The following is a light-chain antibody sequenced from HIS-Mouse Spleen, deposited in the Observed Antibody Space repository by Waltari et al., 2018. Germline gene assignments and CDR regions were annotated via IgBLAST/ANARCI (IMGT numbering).Light chain of an antibody. Sequence: SYELTQPPSVSVSPGQTARITCSGDALPNTYAYWYQQKSGQAPGLVIYEDSKRPSGIPERFSGSSSGTMATLTISGAQVEDEADYYCYSTDSSGNHRVFGGGTKLTVL. V-gene: IGLV3-10*01. CDR3: YSTDSSGNHRV. CDR1: ALPNTY. CDR2: EDS. J-gene: IGLJ2*01.